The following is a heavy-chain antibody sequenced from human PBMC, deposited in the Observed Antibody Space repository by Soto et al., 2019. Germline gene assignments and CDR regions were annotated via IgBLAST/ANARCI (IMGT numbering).Heavy chain of an antibody. V-gene: IGHV3-23*01. Sequence: EVQLSGSGGGLVQPGGSLRLSCAASGFTFSSYAMSWVRQAPGKGLEWVSAISGSRSSTYYADSVKGRFTISRDNSKNTLYLQMNSLRAEHTAVYYCAKDPSSGFAIVNYFAYWGQGTLVTVSS. CDR3: AKDPSSGFAIVNYFAY. D-gene: IGHD2-15*01. CDR2: ISGSRSST. J-gene: IGHJ4*02. CDR1: GFTFSSYA.